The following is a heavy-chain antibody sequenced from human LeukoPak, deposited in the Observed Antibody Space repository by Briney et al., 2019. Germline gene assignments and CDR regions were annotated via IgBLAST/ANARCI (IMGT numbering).Heavy chain of an antibody. D-gene: IGHD5-12*01. CDR1: GFTFSSYA. CDR3: ATGRDGYFPLGGK. Sequence: GRSLRLSCAASGFTFSSYASSWVRQAPGKGLEWVSGISASGGTTYHAGSVKGRFTISRDNSKNTLYLQMNNLRAEDTAVYYCATGRDGYFPLGGKWGQGTLVTVSS. CDR2: ISASGGTT. V-gene: IGHV3-23*01. J-gene: IGHJ4*02.